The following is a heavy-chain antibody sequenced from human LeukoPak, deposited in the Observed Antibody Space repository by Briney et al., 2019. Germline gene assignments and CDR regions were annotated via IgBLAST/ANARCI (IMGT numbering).Heavy chain of an antibody. J-gene: IGHJ2*01. CDR2: IYHSGST. CDR1: GYSISSGYY. V-gene: IGHV4-38-2*01. Sequence: SETLPLTCAVSGYSISSGYYWGWIRQPPGKGLEWIGSIYHSGSTYYNPSLKSRVTISVDTSKNQFSLKLSSVTAADTAVYYCAGTMPVVAAIPGYFDLWGRGTLVTVSS. CDR3: AGTMPVVAAIPGYFDL. D-gene: IGHD2-15*01.